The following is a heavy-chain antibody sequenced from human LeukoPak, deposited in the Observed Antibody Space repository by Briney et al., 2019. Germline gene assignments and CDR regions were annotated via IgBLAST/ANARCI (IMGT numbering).Heavy chain of an antibody. CDR2: ITHTGCDS. D-gene: IGHD1-1*01. CDR1: GFTFSSYA. J-gene: IGHJ4*02. CDR3: GKDKTTYNWWEVIES. V-gene: IGHV3-23*01. Sequence: GGSLRLSCVASGFTFSSYAMTWVRQAPGKGLERVALITHTGCDSYYADSVKGRFVISRDNSKNTLYLEMNDLRAEDTALYFCGKDKTTYNWWEVIESWGQGALVTVSS.